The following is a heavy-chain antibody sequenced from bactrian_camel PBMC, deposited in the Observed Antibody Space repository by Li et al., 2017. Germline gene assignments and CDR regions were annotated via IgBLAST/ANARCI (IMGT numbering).Heavy chain of an antibody. D-gene: IGHD4*01. V-gene: IGHV3S53*01. Sequence: QVQLVESGGGSVQVGGSLRLSCQASGEISRDYCVGWYRQVPGKEREGVAVIDGDGTTAYADSVKGRFTISKDKDHVKNTLFLEMTNLKADDTAMYYCTADTVKASLATIAQFAAYEGHGTQVTVS. CDR2: IDGDGTT. J-gene: IGHJ4*01. CDR1: GEISRDYC.